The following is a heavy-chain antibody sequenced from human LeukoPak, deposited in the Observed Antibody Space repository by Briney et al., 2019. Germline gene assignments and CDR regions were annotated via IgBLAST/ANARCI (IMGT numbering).Heavy chain of an antibody. D-gene: IGHD6-19*01. J-gene: IGHJ4*02. CDR2: IYHSGST. CDR3: AREGQKNIAVAGKFDY. V-gene: IGHV4-38-2*02. CDR1: GYSISSGYY. Sequence: PSETLSLTCAVSGYSISSGYYWGWIRQPPGKGLEWIGSIYHSGSTYYNPSLKSRVTISVDTSKNRFSLKLSSVTAADTAVYYCAREGQKNIAVAGKFDYWGQGTLVTVSS.